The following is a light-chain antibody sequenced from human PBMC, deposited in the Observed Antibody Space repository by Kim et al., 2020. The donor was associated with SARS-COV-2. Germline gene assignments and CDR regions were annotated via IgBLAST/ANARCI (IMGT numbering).Light chain of an antibody. J-gene: IGLJ1*01. CDR2: DVT. CDR3: SSYTTSGTYV. CDR1: SSDVGGYNY. V-gene: IGLV2-14*04. Sequence: GQSITIACTATSSDVGGYNYVSWYQQHPLRAPKLMIYDVTQRPSGVSNRFSASKSGNTASLTISGLQPEDEADYNCSSYTTSGTYVFGTGTKVTVL.